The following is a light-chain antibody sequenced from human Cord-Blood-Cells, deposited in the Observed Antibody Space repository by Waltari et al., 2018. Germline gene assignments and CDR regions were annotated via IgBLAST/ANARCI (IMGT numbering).Light chain of an antibody. CDR3: QQYYSTPFT. J-gene: IGKJ3*01. Sequence: DIVLTQSPNSLAVSLGERATINCKSSQRVLYSSTNKNYLAWYQQKPGQPPKLLMYWASTRESGVPDRFSGSGSGTDFTLTISSLQAEDVAVYYCQQYYSTPFTFGPGTKVDIK. V-gene: IGKV4-1*01. CDR2: WAS. CDR1: QRVLYSSTNKNY.